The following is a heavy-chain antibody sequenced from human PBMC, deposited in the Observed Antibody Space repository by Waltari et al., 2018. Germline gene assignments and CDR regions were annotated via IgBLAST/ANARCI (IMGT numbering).Heavy chain of an antibody. CDR2: SRSRDHGYST. CDR3: VRGAYCSGDRCPDAFDI. J-gene: IGHJ3*02. D-gene: IGHD2-21*02. CDR1: GFTFSDYY. Sequence: EVQLVESGGDLVQPGGSLRLSCATSGFTFSDYYMDWVRQAPGKGLEWVARSRSRDHGYSTEYVASVRGRFTVSRDVTRNSVFLQMNNLKTEDTALYYCVRGAYCSGDRCPDAFDIWGQGTMVSVSP. V-gene: IGHV3-72*01.